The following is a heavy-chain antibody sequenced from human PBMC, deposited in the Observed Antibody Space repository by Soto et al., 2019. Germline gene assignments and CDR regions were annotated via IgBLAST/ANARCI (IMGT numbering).Heavy chain of an antibody. D-gene: IGHD2-21*02. J-gene: IGHJ5*02. Sequence: QVQLVQTGAEVKKPGASVKVSCKASGYTFTSYDINWVRQATGQGLEWMGWMNPNSGNTGYAQKFQGRVTMTRNTSISTAYMELSCLRSADTAVYYCARAKYGGNSDWFDPWGQETLVTVSS. V-gene: IGHV1-8*01. CDR1: GYTFTSYD. CDR3: ARAKYGGNSDWFDP. CDR2: MNPNSGNT.